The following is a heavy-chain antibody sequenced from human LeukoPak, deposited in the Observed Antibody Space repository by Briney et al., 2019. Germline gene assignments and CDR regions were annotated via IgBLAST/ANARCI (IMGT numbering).Heavy chain of an antibody. D-gene: IGHD6-19*01. J-gene: IGHJ4*02. V-gene: IGHV4-59*01. CDR2: IYYSWST. Sequence: SGTLSLTRTGSGVSLSSYYGRWVRQPAGKGLELIGYIYYSWSTNYNPSLKSRLTISVDTSKNQFSLKLSSVTAADTAVYYCARGDPGAYGQWLTVDYWGQGTLVTVSS. CDR3: ARGDPGAYGQWLTVDY. CDR1: GVSLSSYY.